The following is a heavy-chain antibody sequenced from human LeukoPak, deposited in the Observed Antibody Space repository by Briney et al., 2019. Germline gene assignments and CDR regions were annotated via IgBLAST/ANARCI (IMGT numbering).Heavy chain of an antibody. CDR1: GFTFSSYW. Sequence: GGSLRLSCAASGFTFSSYWMHWVRQAPGKRLVWVSRINSDGSSTSYADSVKGRFTISRDNAKNTLYLQMNSLRAEDTAVYYCARPADYGDFEYWGQGTLVTVSS. V-gene: IGHV3-74*01. CDR3: ARPADYGDFEY. CDR2: INSDGSST. D-gene: IGHD4-17*01. J-gene: IGHJ4*02.